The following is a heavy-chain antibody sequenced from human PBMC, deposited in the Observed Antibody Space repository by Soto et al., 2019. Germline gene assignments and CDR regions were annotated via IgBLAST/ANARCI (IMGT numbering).Heavy chain of an antibody. D-gene: IGHD4-17*01. Sequence: QVQLVQSGAEEKKPWASGKVSCKASGYTFTTYAIHWVRQAPGQSLEWMGCISAGNGNTKYSQKFQGRVTLTRDTSASTANTELSSLRSEDTAVYYCARAVYGDSSDYWGQGTLVTVSS. CDR2: ISAGNGNT. CDR1: GYTFTTYA. CDR3: ARAVYGDSSDY. J-gene: IGHJ4*02. V-gene: IGHV1-3*05.